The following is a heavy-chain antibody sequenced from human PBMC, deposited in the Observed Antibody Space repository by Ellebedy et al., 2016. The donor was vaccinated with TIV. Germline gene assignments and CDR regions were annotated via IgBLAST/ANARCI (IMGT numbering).Heavy chain of an antibody. D-gene: IGHD3-3*01. V-gene: IGHV4-4*02. Sequence: SETLSLXXAVSGGSISNSNWWSCVRPPPGKRLEWIGEIYHSGSTNYNPSLKSRVTILVDKSKNQFSLKLSSVTAADTAVYYCARHDYDFTPRFKYWGQGTLVTVSS. CDR3: ARHDYDFTPRFKY. CDR1: GGSISNSNW. J-gene: IGHJ4*02. CDR2: IYHSGST.